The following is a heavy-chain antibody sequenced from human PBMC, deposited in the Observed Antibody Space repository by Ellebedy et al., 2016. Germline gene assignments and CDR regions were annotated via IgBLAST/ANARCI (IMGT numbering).Heavy chain of an antibody. J-gene: IGHJ4*02. CDR2: ITGETGAT. CDR3: VKGASSGSWVTLEY. Sequence: GESLKISCVASGFTLNNYAMTWIRQAAGEGLEWVSAITGETGATYYADSVKGRFTTSRDNSRNTLYLQMNSLRVEDTALYYCVKGASSGSWVTLEYWGQGALVTVSS. CDR1: GFTLNNYA. V-gene: IGHV3-23*01. D-gene: IGHD6-13*01.